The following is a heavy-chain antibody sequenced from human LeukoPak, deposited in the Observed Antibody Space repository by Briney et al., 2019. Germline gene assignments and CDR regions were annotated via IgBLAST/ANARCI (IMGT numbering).Heavy chain of an antibody. CDR2: IHSSGST. V-gene: IGHV4-4*07. CDR1: GGSISSYY. D-gene: IGHD6-19*01. J-gene: IGHJ4*02. CDR3: VRRSSGWYFDY. Sequence: SETLSLTCTVSGGSISSYYWSWIRQPAGRGLEWIGRIHSSGSTNYNPSLKSRVIMSVDTHKNQISLRLTSVTAADTAVYYCVRRSSGWYFDYWGQGTLVTVSS.